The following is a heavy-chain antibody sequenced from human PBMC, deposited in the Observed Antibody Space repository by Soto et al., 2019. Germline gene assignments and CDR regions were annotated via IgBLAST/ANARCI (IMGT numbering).Heavy chain of an antibody. CDR3: ARENSYGPFDY. CDR2: IYHSGST. D-gene: IGHD5-18*01. V-gene: IGHV4-38-2*02. J-gene: IGHJ4*02. Sequence: SETLSLTCAVSGYSISSGYYWGWIRQPPGKGLEWIGSIYHSGSTYYNPSLKSRVTISVDTSKNQFSLKLSSVTAADTAVYYCARENSYGPFDYWGQGTLVTVSS. CDR1: GYSISSGYY.